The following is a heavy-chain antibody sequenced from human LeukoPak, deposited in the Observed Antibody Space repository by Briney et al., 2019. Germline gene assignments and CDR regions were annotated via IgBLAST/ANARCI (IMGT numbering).Heavy chain of an antibody. CDR1: GFTVSTNY. CDR2: LYVNENR. V-gene: IGHV3-53*01. J-gene: IGHJ4*02. Sequence: GGSLRLSCAASGFTVSTNYMSWVRQAPGKGLEWISILYVNENRYYADSVKGRFIISRDTSKNTLYLQMNSLRAEDTAMYYCVREDLGVDYWGQGTLVTVSS. CDR3: VREDLGVDY. D-gene: IGHD1-26*01.